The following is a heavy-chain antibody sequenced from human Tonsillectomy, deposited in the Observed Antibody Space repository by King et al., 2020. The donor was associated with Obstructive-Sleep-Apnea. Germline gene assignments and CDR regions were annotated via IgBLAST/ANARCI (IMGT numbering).Heavy chain of an antibody. CDR1: GGSISTYY. V-gene: IGHV4-59*01. CDR3: ARGYSSSWYYFDY. J-gene: IGHJ4*02. CDR2: VYYSGST. Sequence: VQLQESGPGLVKPSETLSLTCKVAGGSISTYYWSWIRQSPGKGLEWIGYVYYSGSTKYNPSLQSRVTISVDTSKNHCSLKLSSVTAADTAVYYCARGYSSSWYYFDYWGQGTQVTVSS. D-gene: IGHD6-13*01.